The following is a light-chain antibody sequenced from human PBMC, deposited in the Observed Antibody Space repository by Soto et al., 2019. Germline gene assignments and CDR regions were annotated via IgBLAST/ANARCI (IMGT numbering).Light chain of an antibody. CDR3: CSSGGSPTYV. J-gene: IGLJ1*01. CDR1: TSFVGSYNL. Sequence: QSALTQPASVSGSPGQSITISCTGTTSFVGSYNLVSWYQQHTGKAPQVLIYEDTKRPSGVSNRFSGSKSGNTASLTISGLKVEDEADYYCCSSGGSPTYVFGTGTKVTVL. V-gene: IGLV2-23*01. CDR2: EDT.